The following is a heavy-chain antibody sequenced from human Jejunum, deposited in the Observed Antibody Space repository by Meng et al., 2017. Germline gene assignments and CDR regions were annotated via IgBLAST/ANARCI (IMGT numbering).Heavy chain of an antibody. D-gene: IGHD3-22*01. CDR3: TSTFHSDSSGSY. V-gene: IGHV3-15*01. J-gene: IGHJ4*02. CDR1: GFTFSSVW. CDR2: IKSMSTGGTT. Sequence: GESLKIPCAASGFTFSSVWMAWVRQAPGKGLEWVGRIKSMSTGGTTDFAAPVNGRFTITRDDSKNTLYLQMDSLKTEDTAVYYCTSTFHSDSSGSYWGQGALVTVSS.